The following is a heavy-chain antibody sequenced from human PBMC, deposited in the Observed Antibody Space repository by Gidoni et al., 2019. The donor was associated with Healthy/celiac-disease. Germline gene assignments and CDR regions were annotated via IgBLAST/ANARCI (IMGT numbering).Heavy chain of an antibody. J-gene: IGHJ4*02. V-gene: IGHV3-9*01. D-gene: IGHD1-1*01. Sequence: LEWVSGISWNSGSIGYADSVKGRFTISRDNAKNSLYLQMNSLRAEDTALYYCAKDMTPSLDGNKFDYWGQGTLVTVSS. CDR2: ISWNSGSI. CDR3: AKDMTPSLDGNKFDY.